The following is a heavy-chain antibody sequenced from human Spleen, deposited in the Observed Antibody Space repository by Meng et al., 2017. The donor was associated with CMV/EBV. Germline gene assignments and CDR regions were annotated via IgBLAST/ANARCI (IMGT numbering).Heavy chain of an antibody. V-gene: IGHV1-69*12. CDR2: IIPIFGTA. J-gene: IGHJ2*01. Sequence: QVQVVQSGADVKEPGSSGKVSCKASGGTFSSYAIRWVRQAPGKGLEWMGGIIPIFGTANYAKKFQGRVTITAEESTSTAYMELSSLRSEDTAVYYCARLRFLESLGDLWGRGTLVTVFS. CDR3: ARLRFLESLGDL. CDR1: GGTFSSYA. D-gene: IGHD3-3*01.